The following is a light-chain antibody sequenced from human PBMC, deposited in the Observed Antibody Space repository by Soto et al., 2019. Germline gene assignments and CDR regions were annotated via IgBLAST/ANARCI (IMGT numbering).Light chain of an antibody. CDR2: DVD. CDR1: SSDVGGYNY. CDR3: QAWDSSTAV. V-gene: IGLV2-11*01. J-gene: IGLJ1*01. Sequence: QSALTQPRSVSGSPGQSVTISCTGTSSDVGGYNYVSWYQQNPGKAPTFLIYDVDKRPSGVPDRFSGSKSGNTASLTISGLQAEDEADYYCQAWDSSTAVFGTGTKLTVL.